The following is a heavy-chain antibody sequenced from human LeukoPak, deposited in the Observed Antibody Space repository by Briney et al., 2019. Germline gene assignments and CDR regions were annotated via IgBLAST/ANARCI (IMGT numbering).Heavy chain of an antibody. Sequence: GGSLRLSCAASGFTFSSYSMNWVRQAPGKGLEWVSSISSSSSYIYYADSVKGRFTISRDNAKNSLYLQMNSLRAEDTAVYYCAREGRRITIPCSWFDPWGQGTLVTVSS. CDR2: ISSSSSYI. CDR1: GFTFSSYS. CDR3: AREGRRITIPCSWFDP. D-gene: IGHD3-9*01. J-gene: IGHJ5*02. V-gene: IGHV3-21*01.